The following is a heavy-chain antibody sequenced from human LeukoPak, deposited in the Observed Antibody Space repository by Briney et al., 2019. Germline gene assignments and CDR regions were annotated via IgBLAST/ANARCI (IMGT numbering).Heavy chain of an antibody. CDR2: IDPNNGAT. J-gene: IGHJ4*02. Sequence: ASVKVSCKASGYTFTGYYMHWVRQAPGQGLEWMGRIDPNNGATNYAQKLQGRVTITGDTSISTAYMELSSLRSDDTAVYYCTRESGSYHGNDYWGQGTLVTVSS. CDR3: TRESGSYHGNDY. CDR1: GYTFTGYY. D-gene: IGHD1-26*01. V-gene: IGHV1-2*06.